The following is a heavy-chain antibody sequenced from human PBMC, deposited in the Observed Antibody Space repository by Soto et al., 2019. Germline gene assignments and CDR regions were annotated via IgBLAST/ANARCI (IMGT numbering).Heavy chain of an antibody. CDR3: ARDHEYSSSSFDY. Sequence: SVKVSCKASGGTFSSYAISWVRQAPGQGLEWMGGIIPIFGTANYAQKFQGRVTITADKSTSTAYMELSSLRSEDTAVYYCARDHEYSSSSFDYWGQGTRVTAPQ. J-gene: IGHJ4*02. D-gene: IGHD6-6*01. CDR2: IIPIFGTA. V-gene: IGHV1-69*06. CDR1: GGTFSSYA.